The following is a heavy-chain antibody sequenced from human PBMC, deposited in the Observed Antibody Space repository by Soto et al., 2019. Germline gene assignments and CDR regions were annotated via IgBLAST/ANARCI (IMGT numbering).Heavy chain of an antibody. D-gene: IGHD3-10*01. CDR1: GGFI. V-gene: IGHV4-59*01. CDR2: IYNSGRY. CDR3: ARAPRGNYGYPSYFDY. J-gene: IGHJ4*02. Sequence: PSETLSLTCTVFGGFIWGWIRQSPDKGLEWIGYIYNSGRYNYNPSLESRLTISIDTSKNQFSLRLASVTAADTAVYYCARAPRGNYGYPSYFDYWGQGTLVTVSS.